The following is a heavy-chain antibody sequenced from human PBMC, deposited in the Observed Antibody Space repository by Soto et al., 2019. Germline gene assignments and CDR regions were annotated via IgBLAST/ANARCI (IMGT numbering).Heavy chain of an antibody. CDR2: IKQDGSEK. CDR3: AREGFRGVMSCYGTDV. Sequence: EVQLVESGGGLVQPGGSLRLSCAASGFTFSSYWMSWVRQAPGKGPEWVANIKQDGSEKYYVDSVKGRFTISRDNAKNSLYLQMNSLRAEDTAVYYCAREGFRGVMSCYGTDVWGPGTTVTVSS. J-gene: IGHJ6*02. V-gene: IGHV3-7*04. D-gene: IGHD3-16*01. CDR1: GFTFSSYW.